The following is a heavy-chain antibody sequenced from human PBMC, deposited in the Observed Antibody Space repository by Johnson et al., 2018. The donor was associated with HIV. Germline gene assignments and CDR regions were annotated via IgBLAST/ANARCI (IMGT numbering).Heavy chain of an antibody. J-gene: IGHJ3*02. Sequence: VQLVESGGGLVQPGESLRLSCAASGFTFSNAWMHWVRQAPGKGLEWVGRIKSKTDGGTTDYAAPVKGRFTISRDDSKNTLYLQMNSQRAEDTAVYYCARDRCSSTSCIDAFDIWGQGTMVTVSS. CDR2: IKSKTDGGTT. CDR1: GFTFSNAW. D-gene: IGHD2-2*01. CDR3: ARDRCSSTSCIDAFDI. V-gene: IGHV3-15*05.